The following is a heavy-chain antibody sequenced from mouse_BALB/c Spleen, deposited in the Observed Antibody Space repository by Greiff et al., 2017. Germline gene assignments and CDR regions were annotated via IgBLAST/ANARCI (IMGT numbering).Heavy chain of an antibody. CDR1: GFSLTSYD. J-gene: IGHJ4*01. CDR3: VRGGAGYAMDY. V-gene: IGHV2-9-2*01. CDR2: IWTGGGT. Sequence: VKLMESGPGLVAPSQSLSITCTVSGFSLTSYDISWIRQPPGKGLEWLGVIWTGGGTNYNSAFMSRLSISKDNSKSQVFLKMNSLQTDDTAIYYCVRGGAGYAMDYWGQGTSVTVSS.